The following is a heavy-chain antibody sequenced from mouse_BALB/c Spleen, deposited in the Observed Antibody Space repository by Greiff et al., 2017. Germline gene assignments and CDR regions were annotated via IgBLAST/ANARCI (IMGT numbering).Heavy chain of an antibody. CDR2: ISSGGSYT. J-gene: IGHJ3*01. CDR3: ARLDGGFAY. CDR1: GFTFSSYG. V-gene: IGHV5-6*01. Sequence: EVQLVESGGGLVKPGGSLKLSCAASGFTFSSYGMSWVRQTPDKRLEWVATISSGGSYTYYPDSVKGRFTISRDNAKNTLYLQMSSLKSEDTAMYYCARLDGGFAYWGQGTLVTVSA.